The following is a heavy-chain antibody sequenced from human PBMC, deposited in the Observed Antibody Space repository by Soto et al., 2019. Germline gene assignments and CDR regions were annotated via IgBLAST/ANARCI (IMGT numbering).Heavy chain of an antibody. Sequence: PGESLKISCKGSGHSFTSYWIGWVRQMPGKGLEWMGIIYPGDSDTRYSPSFQGQVTISADKSISTAYLQWSSLKASDTAMYYCARHMAVNPYYFDYWGQGTLVTVSS. V-gene: IGHV5-51*01. J-gene: IGHJ4*02. D-gene: IGHD2-21*01. CDR2: IYPGDSDT. CDR3: ARHMAVNPYYFDY. CDR1: GHSFTSYW.